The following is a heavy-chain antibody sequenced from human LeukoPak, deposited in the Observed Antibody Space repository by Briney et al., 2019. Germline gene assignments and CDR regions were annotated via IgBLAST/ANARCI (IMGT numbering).Heavy chain of an antibody. CDR3: ARDLHRITMIVVVDAFDI. CDR2: IKQDGSEK. J-gene: IGHJ3*02. V-gene: IGHV3-7*01. D-gene: IGHD3-22*01. CDR1: GFTFDDYG. Sequence: GGSLRLSCAASGFTFDDYGMSWVRQAPGKGLEWVANIKQDGSEKYYVDSVNGRFTISRDNAKNSLYLQMNSLRAEDTAVYYCARDLHRITMIVVVDAFDIWGQGTMVTVSS.